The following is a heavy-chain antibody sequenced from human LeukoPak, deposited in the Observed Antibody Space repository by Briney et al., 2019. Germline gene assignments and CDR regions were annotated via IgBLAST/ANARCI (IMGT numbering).Heavy chain of an antibody. CDR2: IAYGGSNK. CDR3: ARGDYYGSGLDS. CDR1: GFTFSNYA. Sequence: QTGGSLRLSCTASGFTFSNYAMHWVRQAPGKGLEWVAFIAYGGSNKYYGDSVKGRFTISRDNSKNTLYLQINSLRAEDTAVYYCARGDYYGSGLDSWGQGTLVTVSS. D-gene: IGHD3-10*01. J-gene: IGHJ4*02. V-gene: IGHV3-30*02.